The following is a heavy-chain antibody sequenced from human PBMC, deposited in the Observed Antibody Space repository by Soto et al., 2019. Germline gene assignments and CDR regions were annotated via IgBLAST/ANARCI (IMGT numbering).Heavy chain of an antibody. CDR1: EFTFDDYA. Sequence: GGSLRVSCAASEFTFDDYARHWGRQAPGKCLEWVSGISWNSGSIGYADSVKGRFTISRDNAKNSLYLQMNSLRAEDTALYYCALGAYYYYYMDVWGKGTTVTVSS. V-gene: IGHV3-9*01. CDR3: ALGAYYYYYMDV. J-gene: IGHJ6*03. D-gene: IGHD3-16*01. CDR2: ISWNSGSI.